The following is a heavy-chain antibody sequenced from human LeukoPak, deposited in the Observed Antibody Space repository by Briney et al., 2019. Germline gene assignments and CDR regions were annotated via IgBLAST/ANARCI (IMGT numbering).Heavy chain of an antibody. CDR1: EGTFGAYS. CDR2: INPIFNIL. J-gene: IGHJ4*02. Sequence: SVKVSCKASEGTFGAYSLDWVRQAPGQGLEWLGGINPIFNILNYAQKFRGRVTITADESTNTAYMDLSSLKYDDTAVYYCAAGRRLGELFFDYWGQGALVTVPS. V-gene: IGHV1-69*13. CDR3: AAGRRLGELFFDY. D-gene: IGHD3-10*01.